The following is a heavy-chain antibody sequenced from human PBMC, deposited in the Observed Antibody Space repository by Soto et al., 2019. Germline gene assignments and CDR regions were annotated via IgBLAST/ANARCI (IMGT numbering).Heavy chain of an antibody. Sequence: QLQLQESGPGLVKPSETLSLTCTVSGGSISSSSYYWGWIRQPPGKGLEWIGSIYYSGSTYYNPSLKSRVPLYVDTSKNQLSLKLSSVTAADTAVYYCAGLGYYDILTVDYWCQGTLVAVSS. D-gene: IGHD3-9*01. CDR1: GGSISSSSYY. J-gene: IGHJ4*02. CDR2: IYYSGST. V-gene: IGHV4-39*01. CDR3: AGLGYYDILTVDY.